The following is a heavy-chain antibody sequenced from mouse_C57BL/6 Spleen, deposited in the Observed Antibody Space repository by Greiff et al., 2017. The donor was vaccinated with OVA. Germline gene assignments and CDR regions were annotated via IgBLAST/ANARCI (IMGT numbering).Heavy chain of an antibody. Sequence: QVQLQQSGPELVKPGASVKISCKASGYAFSSSWMNWVKQRPGKGLEWIGRIYPGDGDTNYNGKFKGKATLTADKSSSTAYMQLSSLTSEDSAVYFCAREPFTTVVYFDYWGQGTTLTVSS. CDR3: AREPFTTVVYFDY. CDR1: GYAFSSSW. V-gene: IGHV1-82*01. CDR2: IYPGDGDT. J-gene: IGHJ2*01. D-gene: IGHD1-1*01.